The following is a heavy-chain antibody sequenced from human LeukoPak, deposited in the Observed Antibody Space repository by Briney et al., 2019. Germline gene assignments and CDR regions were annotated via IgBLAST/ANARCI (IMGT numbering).Heavy chain of an antibody. J-gene: IGHJ5*02. D-gene: IGHD6-13*01. V-gene: IGHV4-59*08. CDR3: ARATFSSNWNL. Sequence: SETLSLTCTVSGGSISDFYWSCIRRSSGRGLEWIGYMYCSGSTYYTPSLKARFTISGDTSKNQFSLKLTSVSAADTAVYYCARATFSSNWNLWGQGTLVTVSS. CDR1: GGSISDFY. CDR2: MYCSGST.